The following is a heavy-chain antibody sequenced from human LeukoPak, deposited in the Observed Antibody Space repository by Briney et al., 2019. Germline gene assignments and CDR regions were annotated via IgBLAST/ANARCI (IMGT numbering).Heavy chain of an antibody. CDR3: AKGPRITLIRGGQWYYYMDV. CDR2: INPSGGST. D-gene: IGHD3-10*01. V-gene: IGHV1-46*01. CDR1: GYTLTSYD. Sequence: ASVKVSCKASGYTLTSYDINWVRQAPGQGLEWMGIINPSGGSTNYAQKFQGRVTVTRDTSTSTVYMELSSLRSEDTAVYYCAKGPRITLIRGGQWYYYMDVWGKGTTVTISS. J-gene: IGHJ6*03.